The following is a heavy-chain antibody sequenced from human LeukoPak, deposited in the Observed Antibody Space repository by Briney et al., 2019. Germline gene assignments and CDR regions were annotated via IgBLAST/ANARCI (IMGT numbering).Heavy chain of an antibody. CDR1: GFTFRSYS. V-gene: IGHV3-21*01. Sequence: GGSLRLSCAASGFTFRSYSMTWVRQAPGKGLEWVSSISSSSSYIYYADSVKGRFTISRDNAKNSLYLQMNSLRAEDTAVYYCARVRCSGGSCYPGDYWGQGTLVTVSS. CDR2: ISSSSSYI. D-gene: IGHD2-15*01. CDR3: ARVRCSGGSCYPGDY. J-gene: IGHJ4*02.